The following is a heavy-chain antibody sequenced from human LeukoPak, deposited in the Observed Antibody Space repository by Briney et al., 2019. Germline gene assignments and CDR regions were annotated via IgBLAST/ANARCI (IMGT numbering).Heavy chain of an antibody. D-gene: IGHD3-22*01. CDR1: GFTVSSNY. Sequence: GGSLRLSCALSGFTVSSNYMSWVRQPPGKGLEWVSVIYSDGTTYFANSVKGRFTISRDNSKNTLYLQLNRLSREDTAVYYCARSASFDSSSYYIYYYMHVWGKGTTVTIPS. J-gene: IGHJ6*03. V-gene: IGHV3-66*01. CDR3: ARSASFDSSSYYIYYYMHV. CDR2: IYSDGTT.